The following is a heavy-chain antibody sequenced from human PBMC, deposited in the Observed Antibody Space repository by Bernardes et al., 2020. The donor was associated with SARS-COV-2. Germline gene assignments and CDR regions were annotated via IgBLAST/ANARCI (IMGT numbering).Heavy chain of an antibody. D-gene: IGHD3-9*01. Sequence: GGSLRLSCEASGFAFDNYAMSWVRQAPGKGLEWVSFISGSGVNVYYGASVEGRFTVSRDNSRKKMFLQMTSLRPEDTAVYYCARRSKFDILTGYSPLWDWGQGTLVTVSS. CDR1: GFAFDNYA. CDR2: ISGSGVNV. J-gene: IGHJ4*02. CDR3: ARRSKFDILTGYSPLWD. V-gene: IGHV3-23*01.